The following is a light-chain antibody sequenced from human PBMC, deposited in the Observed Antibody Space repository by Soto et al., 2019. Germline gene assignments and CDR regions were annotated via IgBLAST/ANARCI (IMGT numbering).Light chain of an antibody. Sequence: QSVLTQPASVSGSPGQSITISCTGTSSDVGYYNFVSWYQQHPGNAPKLIIYEVSNRPSGVSNRFSASKSGNTASLTISGLQAEDEADYHCSSYSGSTAFYVFGTGTKVTVL. J-gene: IGLJ1*01. CDR3: SSYSGSTAFYV. CDR2: EVS. V-gene: IGLV2-14*01. CDR1: SSDVGYYNF.